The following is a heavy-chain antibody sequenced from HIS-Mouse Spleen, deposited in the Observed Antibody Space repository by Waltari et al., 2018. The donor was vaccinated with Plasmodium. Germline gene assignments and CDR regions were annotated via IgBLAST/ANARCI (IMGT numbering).Heavy chain of an antibody. CDR1: GFTFSSYS. J-gene: IGHJ4*02. V-gene: IGHV3-21*01. CDR2: ISSSSSYI. D-gene: IGHD6-13*01. Sequence: EVQLVESGGGLVKPGGSLRPSCAASGFTFSSYSMNWVRQAPGKGLEWVSSISSSSSYIYYADSVKGRFTISRDNAKNSLYLQMNSLRAEDTAVYYCARDRSAAALLGYWGQGTLVTVSS. CDR3: ARDRSAAALLGY.